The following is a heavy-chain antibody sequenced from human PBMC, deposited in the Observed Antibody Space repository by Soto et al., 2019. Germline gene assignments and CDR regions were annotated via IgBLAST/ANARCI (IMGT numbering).Heavy chain of an antibody. D-gene: IGHD3-22*01. CDR2: INHSGGT. CDR1: GGSFSAYY. J-gene: IGHJ4*02. CDR3: ARGSVDTLDSSGLYEY. Sequence: SETLSLTCAVYGGSFSAYYWSWIRQPPGKGLEWIGEINHSGGTSYNPSLKSRVTISVDTSKSQFSLKLTSVTAADRAVYYCARGSVDTLDSSGLYEYWGQGTPVTVSS. V-gene: IGHV4-34*01.